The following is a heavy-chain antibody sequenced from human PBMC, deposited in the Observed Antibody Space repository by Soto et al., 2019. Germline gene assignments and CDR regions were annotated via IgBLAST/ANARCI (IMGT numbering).Heavy chain of an antibody. CDR2: ISYDGSNK. V-gene: IGHV3-30*18. CDR3: AKDGLEGDGTTDYYYYYGMDV. D-gene: IGHD1-7*01. CDR1: GFTFSSYG. Sequence: PGGSLRLSCAASGFTFSSYGMHWVRQAPGKGLEWVAVISYDGSNKYYADSVKGRFTISRDNSKNTLYLQMNSLRAEDTAVYYCAKDGLEGDGTTDYYYYYGMDVWGQGTTVTVSS. J-gene: IGHJ6*02.